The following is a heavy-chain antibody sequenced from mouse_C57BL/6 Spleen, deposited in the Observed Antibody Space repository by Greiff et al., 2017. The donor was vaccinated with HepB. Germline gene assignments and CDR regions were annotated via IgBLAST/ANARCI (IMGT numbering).Heavy chain of an antibody. V-gene: IGHV1-50*01. D-gene: IGHD2-2*01. J-gene: IGHJ2*01. Sequence: LQQPGAELVKPGASVKLSCKASGYTFTSYWMQWVKQRPGQGLEWIGEIDPSDSYTNYNQKFKGKATLTVDTSSSTAYMQLSSLTSEDSAVYYCARGYDERAFDYWGQGTTLTVSS. CDR2: IDPSDSYT. CDR3: ARGYDERAFDY. CDR1: GYTFTSYW.